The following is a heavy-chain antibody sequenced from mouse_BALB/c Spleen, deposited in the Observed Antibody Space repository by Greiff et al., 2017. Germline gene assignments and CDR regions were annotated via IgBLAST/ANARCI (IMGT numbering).Heavy chain of an antibody. V-gene: IGHV3-8*02. Sequence: EVQLQESGPSLVKPSQTLSLTCSVTGYSITSGYWNWIRKFPGNKLEYMGYISYSGSTYYNPSLKSRISITRDTSKNQYYLQLNSVTTEDTATYYCAKIYYDYDYAMDYWGQGTSVTVSS. CDR2: ISYSGST. CDR1: GYSITSGY. J-gene: IGHJ4*01. D-gene: IGHD2-4*01. CDR3: AKIYYDYDYAMDY.